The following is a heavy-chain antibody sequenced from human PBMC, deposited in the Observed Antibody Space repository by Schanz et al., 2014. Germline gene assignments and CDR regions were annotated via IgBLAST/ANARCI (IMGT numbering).Heavy chain of an antibody. D-gene: IGHD2-21*01. CDR2: ISSTSRAT. CDR1: GFTFRSYS. J-gene: IGHJ4*02. CDR3: AREDCSATSCYFRY. Sequence: EAQLVESGGGLVQPGGSLRLSCAASGFTFRSYSMNWVRQAPGKGLEWISYISSTSRATYYADSVKGRFTISRDNSNNTVYLQMNTLRAEDTAVYYCAREDCSATSCYFRYWGQGTLVTVSS. V-gene: IGHV3-48*01.